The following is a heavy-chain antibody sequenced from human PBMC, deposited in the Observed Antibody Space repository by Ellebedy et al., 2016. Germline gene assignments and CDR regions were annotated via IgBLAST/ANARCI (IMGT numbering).Heavy chain of an antibody. CDR2: ISAGGDNT. CDR3: RHGHYADY. D-gene: IGHD3/OR15-3a*01. V-gene: IGHV3-23*01. J-gene: IGHJ4*02. Sequence: GESLKISXGASGFSFNTFFMGWVRQAPGKGLEWVSTISAGGDNTRFADSVKGRFTVSRDNSRNTVYLQMNDLRVEDTALYYCRHGHYADYWGQGTLVTVSS. CDR1: GFSFNTFF.